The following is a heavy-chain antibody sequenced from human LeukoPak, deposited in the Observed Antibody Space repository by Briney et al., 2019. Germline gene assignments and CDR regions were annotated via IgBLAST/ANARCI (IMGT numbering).Heavy chain of an antibody. D-gene: IGHD2-2*01. CDR3: ATAYLPHCSSTSCQTELPRIYGGDY. Sequence: ASVKVSCKVSGYTLTELSLHWVRQAPGKGLEWMGGFDPEDGETIYAQKFQGRVTMTEDTSTDTAYMELSSLRSEDTAVYYCATAYLPHCSSTSCQTELPRIYGGDYWGQGTLVTVSS. CDR1: GYTLTELS. V-gene: IGHV1-24*01. J-gene: IGHJ4*02. CDR2: FDPEDGET.